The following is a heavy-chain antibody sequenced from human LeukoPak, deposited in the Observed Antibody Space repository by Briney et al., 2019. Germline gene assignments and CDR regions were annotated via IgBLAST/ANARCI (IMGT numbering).Heavy chain of an antibody. J-gene: IGHJ5*02. V-gene: IGHV4-39*01. CDR2: IYSSGNT. CDR3: ARHSGLRSPFDP. D-gene: IGHD3-3*01. Sequence: SETLSLTCTVSGGSISTTNYYWGWIRQPPGRDLDWIGSIYSSGNTYYNPSLESRVTISVDTSKNQLSLKLTSATAADTSVYYCARHSGLRSPFDPWGQGTLVTVSS. CDR1: GGSISTTNYY.